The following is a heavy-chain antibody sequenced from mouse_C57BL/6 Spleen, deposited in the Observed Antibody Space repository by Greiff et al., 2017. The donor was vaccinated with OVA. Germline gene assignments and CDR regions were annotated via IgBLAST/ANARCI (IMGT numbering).Heavy chain of an antibody. CDR2: ISSGGDYI. V-gene: IGHV5-9-1*02. CDR3: TRDPDSSNFDY. J-gene: IGHJ2*01. Sequence: DVMLVESGEGLVKPGGSLKLSCAASGFTFSSYAMSWVRQTPEKRLEWVAYISSGGDYIYYADTVKGRFTISRDNARNTLYLQMSSLKSEDTAMYYCTRDPDSSNFDYWGQGTTLTVSS. D-gene: IGHD3-2*02. CDR1: GFTFSSYA.